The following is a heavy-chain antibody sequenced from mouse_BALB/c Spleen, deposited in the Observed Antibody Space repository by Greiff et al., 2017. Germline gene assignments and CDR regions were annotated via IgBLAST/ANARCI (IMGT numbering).Heavy chain of an antibody. D-gene: IGHD2-3*01. Sequence: EVQVVESGGGLVQPGGSLRLSCATSGFTFTDYYMSWVRQPPGKALEWLGFIRNKANGYTTEYSASVKGRFTISRDNSQSILYLQMNTLRAEDSATYYCARRDGPWGQGTTLTVSS. CDR1: GFTFTDYY. CDR2: IRNKANGYTT. V-gene: IGHV7-3*02. J-gene: IGHJ2*01. CDR3: ARRDGP.